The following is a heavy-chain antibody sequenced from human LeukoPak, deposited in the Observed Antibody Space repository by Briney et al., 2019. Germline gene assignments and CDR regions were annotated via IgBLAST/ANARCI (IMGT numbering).Heavy chain of an antibody. CDR1: GFMFNSYL. CDR3: GTRAY. CDR2: IKQDGSEK. J-gene: IGHJ4*02. V-gene: IGHV3-7*01. Sequence: PGGSLRLSCAASGFMFNSYLMMWVRQAPGKGLEWVANIKQDGSEKYYVDSVKGRFTISRDNAKNSLYLQMSSLRVEDTAVYYCGTRAYWGQGTLVTVSS.